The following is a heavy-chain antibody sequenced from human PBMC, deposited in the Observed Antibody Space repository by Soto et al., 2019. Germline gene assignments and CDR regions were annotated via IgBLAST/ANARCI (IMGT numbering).Heavy chain of an antibody. D-gene: IGHD3-22*01. V-gene: IGHV1-2*02. CDR3: ARVPKPVLYYYDSSGYSDY. CDR2: INPNSGGT. J-gene: IGHJ4*02. Sequence: ASVKVSCKASGHTFTGYYMHWVRQAPGQGLEWMGWINPNSGGTNYAQKFQGRVTMTRDTSISTAYMELSRLRSDDTAVYYCARVPKPVLYYYDSSGYSDYWGQGTLVTVSS. CDR1: GHTFTGYY.